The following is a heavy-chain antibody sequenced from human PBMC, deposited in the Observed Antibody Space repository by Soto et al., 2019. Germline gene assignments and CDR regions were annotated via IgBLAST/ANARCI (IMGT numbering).Heavy chain of an antibody. Sequence: VQLLESGGGLAQPGGSLRLSCAASGFTFSTYAMTWVRQAPGKGLEWVSAISGSGGSTYYADSVKGRFTISRDSSQNTVFLQMNSLRAEDTAVYYCAKNWDTTFSSSSHWGQGTLVTVSS. V-gene: IGHV3-23*01. J-gene: IGHJ4*02. CDR1: GFTFSTYA. D-gene: IGHD6-6*01. CDR3: AKNWDTTFSSSSH. CDR2: ISGSGGST.